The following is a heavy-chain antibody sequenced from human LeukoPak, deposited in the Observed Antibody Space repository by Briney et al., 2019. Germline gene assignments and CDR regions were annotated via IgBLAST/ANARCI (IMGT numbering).Heavy chain of an antibody. Sequence: SVKVSCKVSGYTLTELSMHWVRQAPGQGLEWMGGIIPIFGTANYAQKLQGRVTITADESTSTAYMELSSLRSEDTAVYYCARYGVPAAIATNWFDPWGQGTLVTVSS. V-gene: IGHV1-69*13. CDR3: ARYGVPAAIATNWFDP. D-gene: IGHD2-2*02. CDR1: GYTLTELS. CDR2: IIPIFGTA. J-gene: IGHJ5*02.